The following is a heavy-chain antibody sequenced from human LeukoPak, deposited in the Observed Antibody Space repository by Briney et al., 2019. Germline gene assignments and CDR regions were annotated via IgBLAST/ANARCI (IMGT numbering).Heavy chain of an antibody. J-gene: IGHJ4*02. CDR1: GFTFSNYW. CDR2: IKQDGSEM. Sequence: QTGGSLRLSCAASGFTFSNYWMSWVRQTPGEALEWVANIKQDGSEMYYLDSVKGRFTISRDNAKNSLFLQMNSLRGDDTAIYYCARDKVTGAGYFDYWGQGTLVTVSS. V-gene: IGHV3-7*01. D-gene: IGHD7-27*01. CDR3: ARDKVTGAGYFDY.